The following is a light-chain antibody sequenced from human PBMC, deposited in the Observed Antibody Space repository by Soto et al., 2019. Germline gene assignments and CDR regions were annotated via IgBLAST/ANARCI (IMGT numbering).Light chain of an antibody. CDR2: AVS. J-gene: IGLJ1*01. CDR3: CSYTSRTTYV. Sequence: ALTQPASVSGSPGQSITISCTGTASDVGGYNYVSWYQQHPGKAPKLMIHAVSNRPSGISSRFSGSKSGNTASLTISGLQSEDEADYFCCSYTSRTTYVFGTGTKVTVL. CDR1: ASDVGGYNY. V-gene: IGLV2-14*01.